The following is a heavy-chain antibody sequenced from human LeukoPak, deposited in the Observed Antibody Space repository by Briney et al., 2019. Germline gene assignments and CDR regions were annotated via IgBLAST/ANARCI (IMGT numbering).Heavy chain of an antibody. CDR2: IYYSGST. CDR1: GGSISSYY. J-gene: IGHJ5*02. V-gene: IGHV4-59*01. D-gene: IGHD4-17*01. Sequence: SETLSLTCTVAGGSISSYYWSWIRQPPGKGLEWIGYIYYSGSTNYNPSLKSRVTISVDTSKNQFSLKLSSVTAADTAVYYCARVVSGDYERWFDPWGPGTLVTVSS. CDR3: ARVVSGDYERWFDP.